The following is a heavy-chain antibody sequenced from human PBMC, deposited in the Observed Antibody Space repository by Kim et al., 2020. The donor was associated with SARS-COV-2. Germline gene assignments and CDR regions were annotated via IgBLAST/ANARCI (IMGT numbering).Heavy chain of an antibody. J-gene: IGHJ4*02. V-gene: IGHV3-43*02. CDR2: ISGDGGST. Sequence: GGSLRLSCAASGFTFDDYAMHWVRQAPGKGLEWVSLISGDGGSTYYADSVKGRFTISRDNSKNSLYLQMNSLRTEDTALYYCAKDMGLPWGTAPDYWGQGTLVTVSS. D-gene: IGHD1-26*01. CDR1: GFTFDDYA. CDR3: AKDMGLPWGTAPDY.